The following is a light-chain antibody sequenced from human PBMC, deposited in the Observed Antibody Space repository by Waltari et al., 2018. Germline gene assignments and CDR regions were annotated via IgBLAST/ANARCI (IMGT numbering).Light chain of an antibody. CDR2: YLS. CDR1: SSDIGHYNY. Sequence: HSALTQPASVSGSPGPSLTISCTGSSSDIGHYNYVSLYPPHPGKAPKPMLFYLSNRPSGVSNRFSGSKSGTTASLTISGLQAEDEADYYCSSYISSDTLELFGGGTSLTVL. V-gene: IGLV2-14*03. J-gene: IGLJ2*01. CDR3: SSYISSDTLEL.